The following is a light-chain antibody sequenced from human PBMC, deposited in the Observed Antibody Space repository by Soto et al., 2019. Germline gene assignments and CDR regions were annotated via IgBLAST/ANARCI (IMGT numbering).Light chain of an antibody. CDR1: QSISGY. CDR3: QQSYGAPLT. Sequence: DIQMTQSPSFLSASVGDRVTITCRASQSISGYLNWYQQKPGKAPNLLIYEAFRLHSGVPSRFSGSGSGTDLTLTISSLRPEDLATYYCQQSYGAPLTFGQGTKVEIK. V-gene: IGKV1-39*01. J-gene: IGKJ1*01. CDR2: EAF.